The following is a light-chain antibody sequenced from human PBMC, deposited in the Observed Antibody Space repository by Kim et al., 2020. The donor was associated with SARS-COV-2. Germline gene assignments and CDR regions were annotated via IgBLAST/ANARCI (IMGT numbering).Light chain of an antibody. J-gene: IGLJ2*01. Sequence: QSVLTQAPSASGTPGQRVTISCSGSTSNIGGNPVNWYQHLPGTAPTLLIYDSDHRPSAVPDRFSGSKSGTSASLAISGLHSEDEADYYCAAWDDSLNSVLFGGGTQLTVL. CDR1: TSNIGGNP. CDR2: DSD. CDR3: AAWDDSLNSVL. V-gene: IGLV1-44*01.